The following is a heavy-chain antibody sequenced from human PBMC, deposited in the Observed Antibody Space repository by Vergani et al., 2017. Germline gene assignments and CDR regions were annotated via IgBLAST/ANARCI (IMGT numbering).Heavy chain of an antibody. Sequence: QVQLQESGPGLVKPSQTLSLTCTVSGRSISSGSYYWSWIRQPAGKGLEWIGRIYTSGSTNYNPSLKSRVTISVDTSKNQFSLKLSSVTAADTAVYYCARDRRGFPNWIDPWGQGTLVTVSS. CDR3: ARDRRGFPNWIDP. V-gene: IGHV4-61*02. CDR2: IYTSGST. CDR1: GRSISSGSYY. J-gene: IGHJ5*02. D-gene: IGHD6-25*01.